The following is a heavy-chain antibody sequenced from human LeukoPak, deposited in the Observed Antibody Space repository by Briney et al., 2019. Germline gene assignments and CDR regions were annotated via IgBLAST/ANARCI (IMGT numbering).Heavy chain of an antibody. CDR1: GFTFSSYG. CDR3: AKGLRYSSGWYFYYYGMDV. D-gene: IGHD6-19*01. V-gene: IGHV3-30*18. CDR2: ISYDGSNK. J-gene: IGHJ6*02. Sequence: GGSLRLSCAASGFTFSSYGMHWVRQAPGKGLEWVAVISYDGSNKYYADSVKGRFTISRDNSKNTLYLQMNSLRAEDTAVYYCAKGLRYSSGWYFYYYGMDVWGQGTTVTVSS.